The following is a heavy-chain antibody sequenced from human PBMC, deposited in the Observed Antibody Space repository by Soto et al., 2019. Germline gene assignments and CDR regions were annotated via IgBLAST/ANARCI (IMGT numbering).Heavy chain of an antibody. CDR2: MAYDGSNK. J-gene: IGHJ4*02. V-gene: IGHV3-30-3*01. D-gene: IGHD5-12*01. CDR3: GRSRSRGYDGHSHGY. CDR1: GFSFSSYA. Sequence: PGGSLRLSCAASGFSFSSYAMNWVRQAPGKGLEWVAVMAYDGSNKYYADSVKCRFTISRENSQKTLFLQMNSLRAEDTAGYYCGRSRSRGYDGHSHGYWRQRSLVTVSA.